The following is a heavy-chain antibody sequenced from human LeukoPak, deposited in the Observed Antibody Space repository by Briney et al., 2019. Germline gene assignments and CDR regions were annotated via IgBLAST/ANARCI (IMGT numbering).Heavy chain of an antibody. Sequence: PGGSLRLSCAVSGFSLTNFWMSWVRQAPGRGLEWVANIHPEGNEKYHVESVKGRFTISRDNTKNLLFLQMNGLRVEDTAVYYCARGDAFSGDHWGQGTLVTVSS. CDR1: GFSLTNFW. CDR2: IHPEGNEK. V-gene: IGHV3-7*04. J-gene: IGHJ4*02. CDR3: ARGDAFSGDH.